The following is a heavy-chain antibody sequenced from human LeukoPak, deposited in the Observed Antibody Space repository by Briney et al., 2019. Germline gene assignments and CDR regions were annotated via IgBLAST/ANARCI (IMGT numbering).Heavy chain of an antibody. V-gene: IGHV4-34*01. J-gene: IGHJ4*02. CDR1: GGSFSGYY. CDR3: ARRAGSSGWYFERYFDY. D-gene: IGHD6-19*01. Sequence: PSETLSLTCAVYGGSFSGYYWSWIRQPPGKGLEWIGEINHSGSTNYNPSLKSRVTISVDTSKNQFSLKLSSVTAADTAVYYCARRAGSSGWYFERYFDYWGQGTLVTVSS. CDR2: INHSGST.